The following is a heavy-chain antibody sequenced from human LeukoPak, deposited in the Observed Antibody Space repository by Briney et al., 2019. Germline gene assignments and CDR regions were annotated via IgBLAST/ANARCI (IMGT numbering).Heavy chain of an antibody. CDR1: GFTFSSYA. D-gene: IGHD3-22*01. CDR2: ISFDGSNK. CDR3: ARGTIFSDSSGYYSYFDY. J-gene: IGHJ4*02. Sequence: GGSLRLSCAASGFTFSSYAIHWGRQAPGKGLEGVGVISFDGSNKYYADSVQSRFTISRDNSKNTLDLQMNSLRPEDTAVYYCARGTIFSDSSGYYSYFDYWGQGTLVTVSS. V-gene: IGHV3-30*04.